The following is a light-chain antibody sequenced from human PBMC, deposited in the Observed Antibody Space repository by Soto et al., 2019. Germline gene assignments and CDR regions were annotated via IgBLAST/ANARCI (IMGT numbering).Light chain of an antibody. CDR1: QGIKND. Sequence: DIQMTQSPSSLSASVGDRVTITCRASQGIKNDLAWYQQKPGKAPKRPLYTVSTLQSGVPSRFSGSGSETEFTLTISSLQPEDSATYYCQQYYSYPPITFGQGTRLEIK. CDR3: QQYYSYPPIT. V-gene: IGKV1-17*01. J-gene: IGKJ5*01. CDR2: TVS.